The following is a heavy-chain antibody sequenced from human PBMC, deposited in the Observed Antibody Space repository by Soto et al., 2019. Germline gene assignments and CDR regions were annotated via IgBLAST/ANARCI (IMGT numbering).Heavy chain of an antibody. CDR2: INAGNGNT. J-gene: IGHJ4*02. V-gene: IGHV1-3*01. CDR3: ARGITLPTPLDY. CDR1: GYTFTSYA. D-gene: IGHD1-20*01. Sequence: ASVKVSCKASGYTFTSYAMHWVREAPGQRLEWMGWINAGNGNTKYSQKFQGRVTITRDTSASTAYMELSSLRSEDTAVYYCARGITLPTPLDYWGQGTLVTVSS.